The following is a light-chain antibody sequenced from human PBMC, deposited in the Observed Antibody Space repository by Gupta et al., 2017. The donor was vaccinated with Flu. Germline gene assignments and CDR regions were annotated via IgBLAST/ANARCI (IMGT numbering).Light chain of an antibody. V-gene: IGKV3-11*01. CDR2: DAS. CDR1: QSVGSY. Sequence: IVLTQSPATLSLSPGERATLSCRASQSVGSYLAWYQHTPGQAPRLLIYDASNRATGIPARFSGSGSGTDFTLPISSLEPEDFAVYYCQQRVNWAGPFGQGTKLEIK. CDR3: QQRVNWAGP. J-gene: IGKJ2*01.